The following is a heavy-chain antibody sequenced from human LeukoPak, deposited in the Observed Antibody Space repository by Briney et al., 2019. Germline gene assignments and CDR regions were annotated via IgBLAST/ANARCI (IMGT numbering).Heavy chain of an antibody. CDR3: AKVLVLVSANRYYFDY. D-gene: IGHD2-15*01. Sequence: GRSLRLSCAASGLTFSGSAMSWVRLAPGKGLEWVSLISGSGNSTYYADSVKGRFTISRDNSKNTLYLQMNSLRAEDTAVYYCAKVLVLVSANRYYFDYWGQGTLVTVSS. J-gene: IGHJ4*02. CDR1: GLTFSGSA. V-gene: IGHV3-23*01. CDR2: ISGSGNST.